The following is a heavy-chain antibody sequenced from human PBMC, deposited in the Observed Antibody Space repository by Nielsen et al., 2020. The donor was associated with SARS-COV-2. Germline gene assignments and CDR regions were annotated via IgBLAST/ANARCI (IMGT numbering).Heavy chain of an antibody. V-gene: IGHV1-24*01. Sequence: ASVKVSCKVSGYTLTELSMHWVRQAPGKGLEWMGGFDPEDGETIYAQKFQGRVTMTTDTSTSTAHMELRSLRSDDTAVYYCARGTGEDYWGQGTLVTVSS. CDR1: GYTLTELS. CDR2: FDPEDGET. CDR3: ARGTGEDY. J-gene: IGHJ4*02. D-gene: IGHD3/OR15-3a*01.